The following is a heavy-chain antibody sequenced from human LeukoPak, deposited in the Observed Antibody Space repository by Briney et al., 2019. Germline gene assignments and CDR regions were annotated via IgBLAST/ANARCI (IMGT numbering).Heavy chain of an antibody. J-gene: IGHJ6*02. V-gene: IGHV4-59*12. Sequence: PSETLSLTCTVSGGSISSYYWSWIRQPPGKGLEWIGYIYYSGSTNYNPSLKSRVTISVDTSKNQFSLKLSSVTAADTAVYYCARADGVYGMDVWGQGTTVTVSS. CDR2: IYYSGST. CDR3: ARADGVYGMDV. CDR1: GGSISSYY. D-gene: IGHD2-8*01.